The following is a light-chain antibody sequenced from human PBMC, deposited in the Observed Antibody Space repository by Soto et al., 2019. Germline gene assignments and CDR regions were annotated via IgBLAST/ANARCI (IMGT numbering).Light chain of an antibody. V-gene: IGLV2-14*01. CDR3: SSYTNINTGACV. Sequence: QSALAQPTSVSGSPGQSIAISCTGTSSDVGGYNYVSWHQQHPGKAPKLIIYEVIDRPSGVSNRFSGSKSGNTASLTISGLQAEDEAEYYCSSYTNINTGACVFGTGTKLTVL. CDR2: EVI. CDR1: SSDVGGYNY. J-gene: IGLJ1*01.